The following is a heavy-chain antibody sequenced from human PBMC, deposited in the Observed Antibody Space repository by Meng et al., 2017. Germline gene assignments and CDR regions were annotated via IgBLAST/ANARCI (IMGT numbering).Heavy chain of an antibody. CDR2: IYSGGST. J-gene: IGHJ4*02. CDR1: GFTVSSNY. Sequence: GESLKISCAASGFTVSSNYMSWVRQAPGKGLEWVSVIYSGGSTYYADSVKGRFTISRDNSKNTLYLQMNSLRAEDTAVYYCARDVVGATNGGYFDYWGQGTLVTVSS. D-gene: IGHD1-26*01. V-gene: IGHV3-66*02. CDR3: ARDVVGATNGGYFDY.